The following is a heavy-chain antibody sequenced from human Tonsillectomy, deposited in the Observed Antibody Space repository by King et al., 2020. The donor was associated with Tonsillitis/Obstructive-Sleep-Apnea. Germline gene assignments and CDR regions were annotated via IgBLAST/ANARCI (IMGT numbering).Heavy chain of an antibody. CDR1: GFTFSSSW. V-gene: IGHV3-74*01. Sequence: VQLVESGGGLVQPGGSLRLSCAPSGFTFSSSWMHWVRQAPGKGRVWFARIIRDGCSPSYADSVKGRFTISRANAKNTLYLQMNSLRAEDTAVYYCARDVASSSWYGSPLAYWGQGTLVTVSS. D-gene: IGHD6-13*01. J-gene: IGHJ4*02. CDR3: ARDVASSSWYGSPLAY. CDR2: IIRDGCSP.